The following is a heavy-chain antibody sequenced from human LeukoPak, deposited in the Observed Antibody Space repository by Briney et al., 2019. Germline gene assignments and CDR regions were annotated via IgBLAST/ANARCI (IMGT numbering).Heavy chain of an antibody. J-gene: IGHJ4*02. CDR3: ARGRELALDY. CDR1: GGSFSGYY. CDR2: INHSGST. V-gene: IGHV4-34*01. Sequence: PSETLSLTCAVYGGSFSGYYWSWIRQPPGKGLEWIGEINHSGSTNYNPSLKSRVTISVDTSKNQFSLKLSSATAADTAVYYCARGRELALDYWGQGTLVTVS. D-gene: IGHD1-26*01.